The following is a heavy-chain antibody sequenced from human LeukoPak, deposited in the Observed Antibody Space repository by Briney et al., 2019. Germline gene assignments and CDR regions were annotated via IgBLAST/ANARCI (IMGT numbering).Heavy chain of an antibody. V-gene: IGHV1-8*02. J-gene: IGHJ4*02. D-gene: IGHD3-10*01. CDR1: GYTFTNYD. CDR3: TKGSGSGSYRDY. CDR2: MNPNSGNT. Sequence: GASVKVSCKASGYTFTNYDINWVRQAPEQGLEWMGWMNPNSGNTDYAQQFQGRVTMTRNTSISTAYMELSSLTSDDTAVYYCTKGSGSGSYRDYWGQGTLVTVSS.